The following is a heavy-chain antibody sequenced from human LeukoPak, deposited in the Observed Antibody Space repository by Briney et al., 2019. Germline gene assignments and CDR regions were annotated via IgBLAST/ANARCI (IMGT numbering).Heavy chain of an antibody. V-gene: IGHV3-7*01. Sequence: GGSLRLSCAASGFTFSSYWMSWVRQAPGKGLEWVANIKQDGSEKYYVDSVKGRFTISRGNSKNTLYLQMNSLRAEDTAVYYCATLAPTTVVAFDYWGQGTLVTVSS. J-gene: IGHJ4*02. CDR3: ATLAPTTVVAFDY. CDR2: IKQDGSEK. D-gene: IGHD4-23*01. CDR1: GFTFSSYW.